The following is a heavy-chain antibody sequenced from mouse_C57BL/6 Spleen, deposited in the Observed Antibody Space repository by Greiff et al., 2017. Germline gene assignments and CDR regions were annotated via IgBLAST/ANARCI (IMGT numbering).Heavy chain of an antibody. V-gene: IGHV7-3*01. CDR1: GFTFTDYY. CDR2: IRNKANGYTT. D-gene: IGHD2-4*01. CDR3: ARYMDYDRGYYAMDY. Sequence: EVKLMESGGGLVQPGGSLSLSCAASGFTFTDYYMSWVRQPPGKALEWLGFIRNKANGYTTEYSASVKGRFTISRDNSQSILYLQMNALRAEDSATYYCARYMDYDRGYYAMDYWGQGTSVTVSS. J-gene: IGHJ4*01.